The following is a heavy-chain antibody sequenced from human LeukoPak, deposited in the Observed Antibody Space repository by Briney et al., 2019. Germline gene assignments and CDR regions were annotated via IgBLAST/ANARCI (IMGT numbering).Heavy chain of an antibody. CDR2: IYYSGKI. D-gene: IGHD3-3*01. CDR1: GGSITSYY. Sequence: SETLSLTCTVSGGSITSYYWNWVRQPPGKGLEWIGHIYYSGKINYNPSLKGRVTISLDTSESQFSLRLSSVTAADTAVYYCAGWNNDFWSMNCYGMDVWGQGTTVTVSS. V-gene: IGHV4-59*01. J-gene: IGHJ6*02. CDR3: AGWNNDFWSMNCYGMDV.